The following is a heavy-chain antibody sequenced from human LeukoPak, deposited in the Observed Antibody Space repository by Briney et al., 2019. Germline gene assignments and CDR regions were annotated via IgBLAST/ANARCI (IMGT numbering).Heavy chain of an antibody. CDR2: IYYSGST. D-gene: IGHD3-10*01. V-gene: IGHV4-59*01. Sequence: PSETLSLTCTVSGGSISSYYWSWIRQPPGKGLEWIGYIYYSGSTNYNPSLKSRVTISVDTSKNQFSLKLSSVTAADTAVYYCARAVWALGITIENWFDPWGQGTLATVSS. CDR3: ARAVWALGITIENWFDP. CDR1: GGSISSYY. J-gene: IGHJ5*02.